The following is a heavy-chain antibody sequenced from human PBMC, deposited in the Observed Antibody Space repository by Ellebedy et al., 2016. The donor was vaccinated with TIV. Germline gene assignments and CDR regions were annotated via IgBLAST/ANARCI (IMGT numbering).Heavy chain of an antibody. CDR2: IANDESDR. D-gene: IGHD3-22*01. CDR1: GFAFSSYA. V-gene: IGHV3-30*18. Sequence: PGGSLRLSCAASGFAFSSYAMHWVRQAPGKGLEWVAVIANDESDRHYADSVKGRFTISRDNSKNTLDLQMNSLRVEDTAVYYCVKGGYDRSGYYAPPVECWGQGTLVTVSS. CDR3: VKGGYDRSGYYAPPVEC. J-gene: IGHJ4*02.